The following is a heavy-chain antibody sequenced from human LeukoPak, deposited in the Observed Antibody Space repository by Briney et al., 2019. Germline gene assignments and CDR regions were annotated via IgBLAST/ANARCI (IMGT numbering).Heavy chain of an antibody. D-gene: IGHD1-1*01. V-gene: IGHV3-74*01. CDR3: ARATNDAFDI. CDR2: IKTDGRST. CDR1: GFTFGSYA. Sequence: GGSLRLSCAASGFTFGSYAMSWVRQAPGKGPVWVSLIKTDGRSTSYADSVKGRFTISRDNAKNTLYLQMNSLRAEDTAVYYCARATNDAFDIWGQGTMVTVSS. J-gene: IGHJ3*02.